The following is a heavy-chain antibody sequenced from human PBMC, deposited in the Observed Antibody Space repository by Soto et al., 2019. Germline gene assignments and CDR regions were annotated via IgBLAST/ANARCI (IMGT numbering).Heavy chain of an antibody. CDR3: ARGLCSVVVTAILDY. CDR1: GFTFSSYG. J-gene: IGHJ4*02. D-gene: IGHD2-21*02. Sequence: GGSLRLSCAASGFTFSSYGMHWVRQAPGKGLEWVAVIWYDGSNKYYADSVKGRFTISRDNSKNTLYLQMNSLRAEDTAVYYCARGLCSVVVTAILDYWGQGTLVTVSS. CDR2: IWYDGSNK. V-gene: IGHV3-33*01.